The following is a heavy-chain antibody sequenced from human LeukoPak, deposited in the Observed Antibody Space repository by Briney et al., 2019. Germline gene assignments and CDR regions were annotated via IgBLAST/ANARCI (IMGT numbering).Heavy chain of an antibody. J-gene: IGHJ4*02. CDR3: ARSAELDPHFDY. CDR2: INPNSGGT. D-gene: IGHD1-26*01. V-gene: IGHV1-2*02. Sequence: ASVKVSYKPSGYTFTGHYIHWVRQAPGQGLEGVGWINPNSGGTNYAPKFQGRVTMTRDTSISTAYMELSRLRSDDTAVYYCARSAELDPHFDYWGQGTLVTVSS. CDR1: GYTFTGHY.